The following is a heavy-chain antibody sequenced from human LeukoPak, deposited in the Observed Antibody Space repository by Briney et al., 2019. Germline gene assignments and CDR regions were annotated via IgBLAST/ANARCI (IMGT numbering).Heavy chain of an antibody. CDR1: GGSISSGGYS. Sequence: NPSETLSLTCAVSGGSISSGGYSWSWIRQPPGKGLEWIGYIYHSGSTYYNPSLKSRVTISVDRSKNQFSLKLSSVTAADTAVYYCARGEWLSPLRFDYWGQGTLVTVSS. CDR3: ARGEWLSPLRFDY. CDR2: IYHSGST. J-gene: IGHJ4*02. V-gene: IGHV4-30-2*01. D-gene: IGHD3-3*01.